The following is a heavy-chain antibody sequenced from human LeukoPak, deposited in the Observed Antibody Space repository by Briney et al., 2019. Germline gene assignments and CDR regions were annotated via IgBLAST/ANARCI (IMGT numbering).Heavy chain of an antibody. D-gene: IGHD3-9*01. Sequence: PSETLSLTCTVSGGSISSYYWSWIRQPPGKGLEWIGYIYYSGSTNYNPSLKSRVTISVDTSKNQFSLKLSSVTAADTAVYYCARHYRFDWSPGWFDPWGQGTLVTVSS. J-gene: IGHJ5*02. CDR1: GGSISSYY. V-gene: IGHV4-59*08. CDR2: IYYSGST. CDR3: ARHYRFDWSPGWFDP.